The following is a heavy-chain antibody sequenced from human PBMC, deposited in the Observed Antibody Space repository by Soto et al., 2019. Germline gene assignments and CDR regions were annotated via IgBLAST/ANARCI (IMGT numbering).Heavy chain of an antibody. J-gene: IGHJ4*02. V-gene: IGHV3-7*03. CDR1: GFTFSSYW. D-gene: IGHD3-3*01. CDR2: IKQDGSEK. CDR3: ARGYSVREGVVIIPVDY. Sequence: GSLRLSCAASGFTFSSYWMSWVRQAPGRGLEWVANIKQDGSEKYYVDSVKGRFTISRDNAKNSLYLQMNSLRAEDTAVYYCARGYSVREGVVIIPVDYWGQGTLVTVSS.